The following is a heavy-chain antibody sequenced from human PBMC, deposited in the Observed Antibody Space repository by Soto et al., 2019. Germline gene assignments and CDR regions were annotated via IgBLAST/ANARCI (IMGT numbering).Heavy chain of an antibody. D-gene: IGHD6-13*01. Sequence: SETLSLTCAVYGGSFSGYYWSWIRQPPGKGLEWIGEINHSGSTNYNPSLKSRVTISVDTSKNQFSLKLSSVTAADTAVYYCARGRYSSSWYGMDVWGQGTTVTVSS. J-gene: IGHJ6*02. CDR2: INHSGST. V-gene: IGHV4-34*01. CDR3: ARGRYSSSWYGMDV. CDR1: GGSFSGYY.